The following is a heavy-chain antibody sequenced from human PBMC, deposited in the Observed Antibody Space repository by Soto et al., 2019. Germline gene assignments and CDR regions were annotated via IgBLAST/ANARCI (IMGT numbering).Heavy chain of an antibody. D-gene: IGHD3-10*01. V-gene: IGHV3-23*01. CDR1: GFTFSNYA. CDR3: ARRGSASGSYRPFDF. CDR2: IGGSGDYT. Sequence: GGSLRLSCAASGFTFSNYAISWARQAPGKGLEWVSSIGGSGDYTSYADSVKGRFTVSRDNSKNTVYLQMNSLRAEDTALYYCARRGSASGSYRPFDFWGQGTLVTVS. J-gene: IGHJ4*02.